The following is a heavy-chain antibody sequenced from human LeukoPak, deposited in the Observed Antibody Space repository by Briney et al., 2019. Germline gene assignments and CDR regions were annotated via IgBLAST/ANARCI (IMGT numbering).Heavy chain of an antibody. J-gene: IGHJ4*02. Sequence: PSETLSLTCTVSGDSISNYYWSWIRQSPGKGQEWIGYIYYSGSTNYNPSLKSRVTISVDTSKNQFSLKLSSVTAADTAVYYCARETCSGGSCFQFDFWGQGTLVTVSS. D-gene: IGHD2-15*01. CDR1: GDSISNYY. V-gene: IGHV4-59*01. CDR3: ARETCSGGSCFQFDF. CDR2: IYYSGST.